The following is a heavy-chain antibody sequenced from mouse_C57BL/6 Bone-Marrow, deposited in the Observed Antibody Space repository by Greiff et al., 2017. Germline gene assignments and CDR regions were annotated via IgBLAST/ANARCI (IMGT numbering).Heavy chain of an antibody. D-gene: IGHD1-1*01. Sequence: EVQLQQSGPELVKPGASVKLSCKASGYKFTDYNMPWVKQSHGKSLEWIGHINPNNGGTSYNQKFKGKTTLTVNKSSSTAYMELRSLTSEDSAVYYCARRGYGSSDYWGQGTTLTVSS. V-gene: IGHV1-22*01. J-gene: IGHJ2*01. CDR3: ARRGYGSSDY. CDR2: INPNNGGT. CDR1: GYKFTDYN.